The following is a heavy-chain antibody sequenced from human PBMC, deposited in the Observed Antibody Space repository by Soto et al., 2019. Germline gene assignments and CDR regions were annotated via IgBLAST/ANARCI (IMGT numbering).Heavy chain of an antibody. CDR1: GYTFTGYD. CDR3: AGEKVGTTGIDF. J-gene: IGHJ4*02. Sequence: QAQLVQSGAEVKKHGASVKVSCKASGYTFTGYDINWVRQATGQGLEWMGWMNPNSGNTGYAQNFQGRVTMTRDNSITTAYMELTSLRDDDSDVYYCAGEKVGTTGIDFWGQGTLVTVSS. CDR2: MNPNSGNT. V-gene: IGHV1-8*01. D-gene: IGHD1-26*01.